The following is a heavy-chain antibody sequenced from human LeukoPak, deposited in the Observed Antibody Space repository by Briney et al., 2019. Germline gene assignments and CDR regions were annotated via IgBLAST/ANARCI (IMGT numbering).Heavy chain of an antibody. CDR2: INGDGSST. CDR3: AKDDYGTGSYYY. CDR1: GFTFGNYW. Sequence: GGSPRLSCEASGFTFGNYWMHWVRQAPGKGLLWVSRINGDGSSTSYADSVKGRFTISRDNAKNSLDLQMNSLRAEDTAVYYCAKDDYGTGSYYYWGQGTLVTVSS. D-gene: IGHD3-10*01. V-gene: IGHV3-74*01. J-gene: IGHJ4*02.